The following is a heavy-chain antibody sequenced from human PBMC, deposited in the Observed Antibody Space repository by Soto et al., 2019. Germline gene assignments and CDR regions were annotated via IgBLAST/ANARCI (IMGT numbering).Heavy chain of an antibody. CDR1: GGTFSSYA. V-gene: IGHV1-69*05. J-gene: IGHJ4*02. CDR2: IIPIFGTA. D-gene: IGHD3-22*01. Sequence: KVSCKASGGTFSSYAISWVRQAPGQGLEGMGGIIPIFGTANYAQKLQGRVTMTTDTSTSTAYMELRSLRSDDTAVYYCARGGRYYYDSSGYYDFDYWGQGTLVTVSS. CDR3: ARGGRYYYDSSGYYDFDY.